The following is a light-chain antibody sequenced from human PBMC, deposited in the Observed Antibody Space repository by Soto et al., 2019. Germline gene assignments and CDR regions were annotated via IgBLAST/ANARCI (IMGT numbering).Light chain of an antibody. CDR1: QGISDY. Sequence: DLQMTQSPSSLSASVGDRVTITCRASQGISDYLAWYQQKPGKVPKLLIHAASTLQSGVPSRFSGSGSGTDFTLTISSLQPEDVATYYCQKYNSAPRTFGQGTKVEIK. V-gene: IGKV1-27*01. J-gene: IGKJ1*01. CDR3: QKYNSAPRT. CDR2: AAS.